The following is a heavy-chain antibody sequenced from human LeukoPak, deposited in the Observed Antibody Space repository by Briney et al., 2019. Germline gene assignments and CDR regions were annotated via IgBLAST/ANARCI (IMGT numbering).Heavy chain of an antibody. V-gene: IGHV4-59*01. D-gene: IGHD5-18*01. Sequence: SETLSLTCTASGGSISSYYWSWIRQPPGKGLEWIGYIYYSGSTNYNPSLKSRVTISVDTSKNQFSLKLSSVTAADTAVYYCARVYSYGFSFDYWGQGTLVTVSS. CDR3: ARVYSYGFSFDY. CDR1: GGSISSYY. CDR2: IYYSGST. J-gene: IGHJ4*02.